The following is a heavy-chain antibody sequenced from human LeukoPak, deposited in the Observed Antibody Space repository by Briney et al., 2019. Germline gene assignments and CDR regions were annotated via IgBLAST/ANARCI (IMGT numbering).Heavy chain of an antibody. D-gene: IGHD3-16*01. CDR1: GFTFSKYD. CDR3: VRGALTKIWGRKKGTDV. CDR2: ISYDGSHK. V-gene: IGHV3-30*19. J-gene: IGHJ6*04. Sequence: GGSLRLSCAASGFTFSKYDIHWVRQAPGRGLEWVAFISYDGSHKYYADSVKGRFTISRDISKNTLYLQMDSLRVEDTAVYYCVRGALTKIWGRKKGTDVWGRGTTVTVSS.